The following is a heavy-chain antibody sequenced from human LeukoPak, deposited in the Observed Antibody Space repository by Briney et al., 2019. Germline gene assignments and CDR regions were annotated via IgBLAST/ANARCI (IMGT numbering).Heavy chain of an antibody. D-gene: IGHD3-10*01. CDR3: ARGRYYGSGSDFDY. Sequence: GASVKVSCKASGYTFTSYGISWVRQAPGQGLEWMGWISAYNGNTNYAQTLQRSVTMTTDTSTSTAYMELRSLRSDDTAVYYCARGRYYGSGSDFDYWGQGTPVTVSS. CDR1: GYTFTSYG. CDR2: ISAYNGNT. V-gene: IGHV1-18*01. J-gene: IGHJ4*02.